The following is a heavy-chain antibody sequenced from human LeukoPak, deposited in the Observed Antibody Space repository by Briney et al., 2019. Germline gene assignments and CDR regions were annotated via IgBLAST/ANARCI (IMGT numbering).Heavy chain of an antibody. CDR2: ISGSGGST. V-gene: IGHV3-23*01. D-gene: IGHD4-17*01. J-gene: IGHJ4*02. CDR1: GFTFSSYA. Sequence: PSGGSLRLSCAASGFTFSSYAMSWVRQAPGKGLEWVSAISGSGGSTYYADSVKGRFTISGDNSKNTVYLQMNSLRAEDTALYYCAKGGVYGDYYFDYWGQGTLVTVSS. CDR3: AKGGVYGDYYFDY.